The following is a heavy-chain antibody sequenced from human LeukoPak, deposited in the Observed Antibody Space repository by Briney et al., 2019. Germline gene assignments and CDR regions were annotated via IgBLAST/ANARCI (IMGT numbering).Heavy chain of an antibody. CDR3: ASEGATSSSCDY. Sequence: ASVKVSCKASGYTFSDDYMHWVRQAHGQGLEWMGWINPNSGATNYAQTFQGRVTMTRDTSISTAYMELSSLRSDDTAVYYCASEGATSSSCDYWGQGTLVTVSS. V-gene: IGHV1-2*02. J-gene: IGHJ4*02. D-gene: IGHD1-26*01. CDR2: INPNSGAT. CDR1: GYTFSDDY.